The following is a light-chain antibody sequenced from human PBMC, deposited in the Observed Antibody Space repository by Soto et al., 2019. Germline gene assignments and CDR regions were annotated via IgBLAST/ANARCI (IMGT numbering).Light chain of an antibody. V-gene: IGKV3-15*01. J-gene: IGKJ2*03. CDR3: QKYKNRPMYS. Sequence: EIVMTQSPATLSVSPGERATLSCRASQSVNSNLAWYQQKPGQAPRLLIYGASTRATSIPPSISGSGSGTEFTLPIISLQSADVVAYYCQKYKNRPMYSFGQGTKLEIK. CDR1: QSVNSN. CDR2: GAS.